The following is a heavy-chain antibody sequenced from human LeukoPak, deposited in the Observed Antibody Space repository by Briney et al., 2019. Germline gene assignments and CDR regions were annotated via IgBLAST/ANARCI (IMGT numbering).Heavy chain of an antibody. D-gene: IGHD3-9*01. V-gene: IGHV1-69*01. CDR3: AVLRYFDWRLRSMDV. CDR1: GGTFSSYA. CDR2: IIPIFGTA. Sequence: GSSVKVSCKASGGTFSSYAISWVRQAPGQGLEWMGGIIPIFGTANYAQKFQGRVTITADESTSTAYMELSSLRSDDTAVYYCAVLRYFDWRLRSMDVWGQGTTVTVSS. J-gene: IGHJ6*01.